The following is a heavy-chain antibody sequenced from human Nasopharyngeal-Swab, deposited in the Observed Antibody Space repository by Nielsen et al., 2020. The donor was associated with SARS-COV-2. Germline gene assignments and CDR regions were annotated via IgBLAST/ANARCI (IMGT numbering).Heavy chain of an antibody. CDR2: ISGSGGST. V-gene: IGHV3-23*01. CDR3: AKDLAYCGGDCYSGFDY. J-gene: IGHJ4*02. Sequence: GESLKISCAASGFTFSSYAMSWVRQAPGKGLEWVSAISGSGGSTYYADSVKGRFTTSRDNSKNTLYLQMNSLRAEDTAVYYCAKDLAYCGGDCYSGFDYWGQGTLVTVSS. D-gene: IGHD2-21*02. CDR1: GFTFSSYA.